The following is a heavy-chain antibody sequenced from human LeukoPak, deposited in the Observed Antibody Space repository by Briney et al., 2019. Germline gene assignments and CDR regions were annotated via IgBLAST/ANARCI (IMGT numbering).Heavy chain of an antibody. CDR3: ARRKDSGYDLGYFDY. CDR2: IYPGDSDT. CDR1: RYSFTSYW. D-gene: IGHD5-12*01. J-gene: IGHJ4*02. V-gene: IGHV5-51*01. Sequence: GESLKISCKGSRYSFTSYWIGWVRQMPGKGLEWMGIIYPGDSDTRYSPSFQGQVTISADKSISTAYLQWSSLKASDTAMYYCARRKDSGYDLGYFDYWGQGTLVTVSS.